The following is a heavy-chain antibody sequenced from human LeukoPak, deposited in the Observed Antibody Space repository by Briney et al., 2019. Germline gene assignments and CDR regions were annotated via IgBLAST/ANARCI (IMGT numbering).Heavy chain of an antibody. CDR3: ARDESFPNHYDY. J-gene: IGHJ4*02. V-gene: IGHV1-2*02. Sequence: ASVKVSCKASGYTFTGYYMHWVRQAPGQGLEWMGWINPNSGGTNYAQKFQGRVTMTRDTSISTAYMELSRQRSDDTAVYYCARDESFPNHYDYWGQGTLVTVSS. D-gene: IGHD1-26*01. CDR1: GYTFTGYY. CDR2: INPNSGGT.